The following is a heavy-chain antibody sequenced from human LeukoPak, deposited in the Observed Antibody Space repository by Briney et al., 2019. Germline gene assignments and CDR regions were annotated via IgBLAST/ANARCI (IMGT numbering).Heavy chain of an antibody. V-gene: IGHV4-59*05. CDR2: ISYSGSPS. J-gene: IGHJ3*02. D-gene: IGHD2-8*01. CDR1: GFTFSNHAMN. Sequence: PGGSLRLSCAASGFTFSNHAMNWVRQPPGKGLEWIGSISYSGSPSYYNPSLKSRVTISVDTSKNQFSLKLSSVTAADTAVYYCARDHHILQVVSAIPDAFDIWGQGTMVTVFS. CDR3: ARDHHILQVVSAIPDAFDI.